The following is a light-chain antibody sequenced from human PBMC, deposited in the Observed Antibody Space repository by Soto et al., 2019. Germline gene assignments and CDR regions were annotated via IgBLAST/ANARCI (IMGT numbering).Light chain of an antibody. V-gene: IGLV2-8*01. J-gene: IGLJ2*01. CDR1: SSDVGGYNY. CDR3: SSYGGSNNLV. CDR2: EVS. Sequence: QSSRTKPPSASGSPGQSVTISCTGTSSDVGGYNYVSWYQQHPGKAPKLMIYEVSKRPSGVPDRFSGSKSGNTASLTVSGLQAEDEADYYCSSYGGSNNLVFGGGTKVTVL.